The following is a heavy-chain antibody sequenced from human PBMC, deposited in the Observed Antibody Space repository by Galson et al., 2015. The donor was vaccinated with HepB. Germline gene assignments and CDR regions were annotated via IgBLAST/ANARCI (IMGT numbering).Heavy chain of an antibody. V-gene: IGHV3-64*01. J-gene: IGHJ4*02. Sequence: SLRLSCAASGFTFSNYAMHWVRQAPGKGLEYVSAISSNGGSTFYANSVKGRFTISRDNSKNTLYLQMGSLRTEDTALYFCARATQWLHYDYWGQGTLVTVSS. CDR2: ISSNGGST. CDR1: GFTFSNYA. CDR3: ARATQWLHYDY. D-gene: IGHD5-24*01.